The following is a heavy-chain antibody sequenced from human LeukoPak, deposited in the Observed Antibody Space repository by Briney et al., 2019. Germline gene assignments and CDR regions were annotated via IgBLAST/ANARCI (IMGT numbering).Heavy chain of an antibody. CDR3: ARDRGSKYGSGTFDY. V-gene: IGHV4-39*07. CDR1: GGSISISSYY. CDR2: IYYNGNS. Sequence: PSETLSLTCIVSGGSISISSYYWAWIRQPPGKGLEWIGTIYYNGNSYYNPSLKSRVTISVDTSKNQFSLKLSSVTAADTAVYYCARDRGSKYGSGTFDYWGQGTLVTVSS. D-gene: IGHD3-10*01. J-gene: IGHJ4*02.